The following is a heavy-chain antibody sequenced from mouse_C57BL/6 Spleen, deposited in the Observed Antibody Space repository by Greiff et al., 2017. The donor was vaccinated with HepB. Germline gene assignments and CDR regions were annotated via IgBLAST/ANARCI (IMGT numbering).Heavy chain of an antibody. CDR2: IYPGSGNT. J-gene: IGHJ3*01. CDR1: GYTFTDYY. CDR3: AKGDYGYDGAWFAY. D-gene: IGHD2-2*01. Sequence: QVQLQQSGAELVRPGASVKLSCKASGYTFTDYYINWVKQRPGQGLEWIARIYPGSGNTYYNEKFKGKATLTAEKSSSTAYMQLSSLTSEDSAVYFCAKGDYGYDGAWFAYWGQGTLVTVSA. V-gene: IGHV1-76*01.